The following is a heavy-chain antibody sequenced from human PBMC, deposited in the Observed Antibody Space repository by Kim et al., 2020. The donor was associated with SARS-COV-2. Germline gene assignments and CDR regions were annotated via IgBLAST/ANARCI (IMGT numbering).Heavy chain of an antibody. D-gene: IGHD3-9*01. CDR2: IIPILGIA. V-gene: IGHV1-69*04. Sequence: SVKVSCKASGGTFSSYAISWVRQAPGQGLEWMGRIIPILGIANYAQKFQGRVTITADKSTSTAYMELSSLRSEDTAVYYCARDSDYDILTGYQYYFDYWGQGTLVTVSS. J-gene: IGHJ4*02. CDR3: ARDSDYDILTGYQYYFDY. CDR1: GGTFSSYA.